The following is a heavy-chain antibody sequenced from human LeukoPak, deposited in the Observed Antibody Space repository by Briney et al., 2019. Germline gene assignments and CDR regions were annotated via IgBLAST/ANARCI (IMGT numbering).Heavy chain of an antibody. CDR1: GFTFSSYT. V-gene: IGHV3-23*01. CDR3: ANWIGSSSRDY. D-gene: IGHD6-6*01. CDR2: INSNGDEI. J-gene: IGHJ4*02. Sequence: GGSLRLSCAASGFTFSSYTMSWVRQAPGKGLEWVSGINSNGDEIYYADSVRGRFTISRDNSNNALYLQMDSLRAEDTAVYYCANWIGSSSRDYWGQGTLVTVSS.